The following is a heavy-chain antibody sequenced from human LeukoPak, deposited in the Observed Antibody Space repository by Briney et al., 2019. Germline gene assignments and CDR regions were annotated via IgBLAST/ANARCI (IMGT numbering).Heavy chain of an antibody. V-gene: IGHV3-30*04. D-gene: IGHD2-2*01. CDR2: ISYDGSNK. Sequence: PGRSLRLSCAASGFTFSSYAMHWVRQAPGKGLEWVAVISYDGSNKCYADSVKDRFTISRDNSKNTLYLQMNSLRAEDTAVYYCARGYCSSTSCYPGNIFDYWGQGTLVTVSS. J-gene: IGHJ4*02. CDR1: GFTFSSYA. CDR3: ARGYCSSTSCYPGNIFDY.